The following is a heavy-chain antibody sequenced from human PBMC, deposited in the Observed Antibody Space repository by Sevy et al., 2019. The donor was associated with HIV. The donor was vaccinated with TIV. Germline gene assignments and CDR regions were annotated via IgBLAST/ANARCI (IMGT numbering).Heavy chain of an antibody. CDR3: ARDGGYCSSTSCYTAHDASDI. Sequence: GGSLRLSCAASGFTFSSYSMNWVRQAPGKGLEWVSYISSSSSTIYYADSVKGRFTISRDNAKNSLYLQMNSLRAEDTAVYYCARDGGYCSSTSCYTAHDASDIWGQGTMVTVSS. D-gene: IGHD2-2*02. J-gene: IGHJ3*02. V-gene: IGHV3-48*01. CDR2: ISSSSSTI. CDR1: GFTFSSYS.